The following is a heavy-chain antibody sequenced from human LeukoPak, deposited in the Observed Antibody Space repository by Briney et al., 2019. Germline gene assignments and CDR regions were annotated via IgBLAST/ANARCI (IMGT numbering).Heavy chain of an antibody. CDR3: ARPGGYSYGYDY. V-gene: IGHV1-2*06. CDR1: GYTFTGYY. D-gene: IGHD5-18*01. J-gene: IGHJ4*02. CDR2: INPNSGGT. Sequence: ASVKVSCKASGYTFTGYYMHWVRQAPGQGLEWMGRINPNSGGTNYAQKFQGRVTMTRDTSISTAYMELSSLRSEDTAVYYCARPGGYSYGYDYWGQGTLVTVSS.